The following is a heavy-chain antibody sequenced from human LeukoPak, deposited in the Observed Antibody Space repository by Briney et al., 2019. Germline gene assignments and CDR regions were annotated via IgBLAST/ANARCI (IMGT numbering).Heavy chain of an antibody. CDR3: AKGIHSGPSLFDY. J-gene: IGHJ4*02. D-gene: IGHD6-19*01. CDR2: ISGSGGST. Sequence: GGSLRLSCAASGFTFSSYAMSWVRPAPGKGLEWVSAISGSGGSTYYADSVKGRFTISRDNSKNTLYLQMNSLRAEDTAVYYCAKGIHSGPSLFDYWGQGTLVTVSS. CDR1: GFTFSSYA. V-gene: IGHV3-23*01.